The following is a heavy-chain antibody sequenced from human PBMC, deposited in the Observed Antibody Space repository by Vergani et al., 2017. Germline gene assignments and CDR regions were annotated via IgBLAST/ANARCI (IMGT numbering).Heavy chain of an antibody. V-gene: IGHV3-33*01. Sequence: QVHLVESGGGVVQPGRSLRLSCAASGYTFNQYGMHWVRQAPGKGLEWVAVTWYDGNNKQYADSVKGRFTISRDNSKSTMYLQMNSLGDEDTGVYYCARDLRLLYNRFDPWGQGTLVTVSS. CDR3: ARDLRLLYNRFDP. J-gene: IGHJ5*02. D-gene: IGHD1-14*01. CDR1: GYTFNQYG. CDR2: TWYDGNNK.